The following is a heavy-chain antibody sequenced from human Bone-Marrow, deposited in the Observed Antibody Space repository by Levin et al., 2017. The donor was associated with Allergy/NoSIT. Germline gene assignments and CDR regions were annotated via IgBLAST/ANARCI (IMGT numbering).Heavy chain of an antibody. J-gene: IGHJ4*02. Sequence: GGSLRLSCAASGFTFSDCAMTWVRQAPGKGLEWVSGISGGGGSTYYLDSVKGRFIISRDNSKNTLYLQMNSLRAEDTAVSYCAKLPEKHIQVVPNPKWGGHYFDYWGQGALVTVSS. V-gene: IGHV3-23*01. CDR1: GFTFSDCA. D-gene: IGHD2-2*01. CDR3: AKLPEKHIQVVPNPKWGGHYFDY. CDR2: ISGGGGST.